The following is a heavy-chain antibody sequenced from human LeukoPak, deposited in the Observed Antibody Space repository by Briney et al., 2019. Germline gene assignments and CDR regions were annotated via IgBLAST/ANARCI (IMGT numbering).Heavy chain of an antibody. D-gene: IGHD2-15*01. CDR3: ARDPPPYCSGGSCLTGTFDY. CDR2: IWYDGSNK. V-gene: IGHV3-33*01. Sequence: GGSLRLSCAASGFTFSSYGMHWVRQAPGKGLECVAVIWYDGSNKYYADSVKGRFTISRDNSKNTLYLQMNSLRAEDTAVYYCARDPPPYCSGGSCLTGTFDYWGQGTLVTVSS. CDR1: GFTFSSYG. J-gene: IGHJ4*02.